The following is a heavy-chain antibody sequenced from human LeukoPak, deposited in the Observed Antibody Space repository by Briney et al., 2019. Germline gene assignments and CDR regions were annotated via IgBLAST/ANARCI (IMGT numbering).Heavy chain of an antibody. CDR1: GFTFSRYW. D-gene: IGHD2-15*01. CDR3: TTDPSSVVVAESDNWFDP. V-gene: IGHV3-15*01. CDR2: IKSKTDGGTT. Sequence: GGSLRLSCTASGFTFSRYWMTWVRQAPGKGLEWVGRIKSKTDGGTTDYAAPVKGRFTISRDDSKNTLYLQMNSLKTEDTAVYYCTTDPSSVVVAESDNWFDPWGQGTLVTVSS. J-gene: IGHJ5*02.